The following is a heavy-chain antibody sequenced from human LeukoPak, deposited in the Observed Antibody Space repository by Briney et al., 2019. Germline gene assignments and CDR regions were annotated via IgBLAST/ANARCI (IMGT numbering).Heavy chain of an antibody. CDR1: GFTFSNYA. Sequence: GGSLRLSCAASGFTFSNYAMGWVRQAPGKGLEWVSGISGSDYAYYTDSVKGRFTISRDNSKNTLYLQMNSLRAEDTAVYYCAKDGVGYSGYSVKYDYWGQGTLVTVSS. CDR3: AKDGVGYSGYSVKYDY. CDR2: ISGSDYA. J-gene: IGHJ4*02. V-gene: IGHV3-23*01. D-gene: IGHD5-12*01.